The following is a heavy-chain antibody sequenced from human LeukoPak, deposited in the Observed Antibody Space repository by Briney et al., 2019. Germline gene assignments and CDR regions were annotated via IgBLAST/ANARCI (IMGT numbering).Heavy chain of an antibody. CDR2: IYTSGNT. CDR3: ARARVVVASTGWFDP. D-gene: IGHD2-15*01. J-gene: IGHJ5*02. V-gene: IGHV4-61*02. Sequence: SETLSLTCTVSGGSINSGNYYWSWIRQPAGKGLEWIGRIYTSGNTNYNPSLKSRVTISVDASKNQFSLKLSSVTAADTAVYYCARARVVVASTGWFDPWGQGTLVTVSS. CDR1: GGSINSGNYY.